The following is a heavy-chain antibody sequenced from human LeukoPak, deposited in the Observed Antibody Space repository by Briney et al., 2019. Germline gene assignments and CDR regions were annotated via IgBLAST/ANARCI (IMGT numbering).Heavy chain of an antibody. J-gene: IGHJ6*03. Sequence: GGSLRLSCAASGFTFSSYEMNWVRQAPGKGLEWVSSISTSSSYIYYADSVKGRFTISRDNSKDTLYLQMNSLRAEDTAVYYCARAHLSSASTDYMDVWGKGTTVTVSS. CDR3: ARAHLSSASTDYMDV. D-gene: IGHD6-6*01. V-gene: IGHV3-21*01. CDR2: ISTSSSYI. CDR1: GFTFSSYE.